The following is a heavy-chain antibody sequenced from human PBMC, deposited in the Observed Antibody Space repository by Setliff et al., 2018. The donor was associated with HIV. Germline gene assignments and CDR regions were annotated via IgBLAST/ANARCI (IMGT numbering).Heavy chain of an antibody. V-gene: IGHV4-34*01. CDR1: VGSLRSYY. D-gene: IGHD3-22*01. J-gene: IGHJ4*02. CDR3: ARLTTTYYYDSSAYYHPV. CDR2: INYSGST. Sequence: SETLSLPCGVYVGSLRSYYWSWIRQSPGKGLEWIGEINYSGSTNYNPSLTRRVTISVDTSKNQFSLKLSSVTAADTAVFYCARLTTTYYYDSSAYYHPVWGQGTLVTVSS.